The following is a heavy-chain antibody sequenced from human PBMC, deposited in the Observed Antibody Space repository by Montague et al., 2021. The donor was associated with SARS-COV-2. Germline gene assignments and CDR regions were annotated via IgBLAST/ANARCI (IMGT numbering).Heavy chain of an antibody. CDR2: IYYSGIT. J-gene: IGHJ4*02. Sequence: SETLSLTCTVSGDSIRSYYWSWIRQPPGKGLEWIGKIYYSGITNYNPSLKSRVTTSIDTSKNQFSLKLSSVTAADTAVYYCARVRLTVTTASYLDYWGQGILVTVSS. CDR3: ARVRLTVTTASYLDY. CDR1: GDSIRSYY. V-gene: IGHV4-59*01. D-gene: IGHD2-21*02.